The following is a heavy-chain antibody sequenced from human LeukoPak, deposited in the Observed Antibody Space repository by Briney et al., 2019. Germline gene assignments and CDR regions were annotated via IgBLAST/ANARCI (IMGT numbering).Heavy chain of an antibody. CDR1: GFTFSTYW. D-gene: IGHD1-7*01. Sequence: PGGSLRLSCAASGFTFSTYWMTWLRQPPGKGLMGLANIKQDGGEKDYVDYVKGRFTISRENARNYLYLQMNSLRAEDTAVYYCARALGWNYDDAFDIWGQGTMVAVSS. CDR2: IKQDGGEK. V-gene: IGHV3-7*01. CDR3: ARALGWNYDDAFDI. J-gene: IGHJ3*02.